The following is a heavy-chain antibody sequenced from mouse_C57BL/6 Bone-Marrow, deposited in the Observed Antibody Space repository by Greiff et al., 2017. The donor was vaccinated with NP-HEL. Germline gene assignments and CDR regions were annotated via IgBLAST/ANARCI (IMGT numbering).Heavy chain of an antibody. CDR1: GFTFSDAW. D-gene: IGHD1-1*01. CDR3: TRNYGSIYWYFDV. Sequence: EVNLVESGGGLVQPGGSMKLSCAASGFTFSDAWMDWVRQSPEKGLEWVAEIRNKANNHATYYAESVKGRFTISRDDSKSSVYLQMNSLRAEDTGIYYCTRNYGSIYWYFDVWGTGTTVTVSS. CDR2: IRNKANNHAT. J-gene: IGHJ1*03. V-gene: IGHV6-6*01.